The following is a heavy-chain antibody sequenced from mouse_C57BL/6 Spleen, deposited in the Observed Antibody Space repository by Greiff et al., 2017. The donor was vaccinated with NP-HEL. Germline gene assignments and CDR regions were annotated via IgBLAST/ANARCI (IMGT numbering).Heavy chain of an antibody. CDR3: ARHEDGGLYDYDAWFAY. J-gene: IGHJ3*01. V-gene: IGHV1-62-2*01. CDR1: GYTFTEYT. Sequence: VKLMESGAELVKPGASVKLSCKASGYTFTEYTIHWVKQRSGQGLEWIGWFYPGSGSIKYNEKFKDKATLTADKSSSTVYMELSRLTSEDSAVYFCARHEDGGLYDYDAWFAYWGQGTLVTVSA. D-gene: IGHD2-4*01. CDR2: FYPGSGSI.